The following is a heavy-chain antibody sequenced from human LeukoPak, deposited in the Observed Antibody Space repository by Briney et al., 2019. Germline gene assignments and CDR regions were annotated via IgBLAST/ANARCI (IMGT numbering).Heavy chain of an antibody. D-gene: IGHD4-17*01. J-gene: IGHJ4*02. CDR2: IYYSGST. V-gene: IGHV4-39*07. CDR1: GGSISSSSYY. CDR3: ARQPTTTVTGLDY. Sequence: SETLSLTCTVSGGSISSSSYYWGWIRQPPRKGLEWIGSIYYSGSTYYNPSLKSRVTISVDTSKNQFSLKLSSVTAADTAVYYCARQPTTTVTGLDYWGQGTLVTVSS.